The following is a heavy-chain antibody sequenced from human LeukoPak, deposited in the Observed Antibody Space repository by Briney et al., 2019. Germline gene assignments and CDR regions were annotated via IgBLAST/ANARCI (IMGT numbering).Heavy chain of an antibody. CDR3: ARDKIGDSSGFLLDAFDI. Sequence: ASVKVSCKASGYTFTSYGISWVRQAPGQGLEWMGWISAYNGNTNYAQKLQGRVTMTTDTSTSTAYMELRSLRSDDTAVYYCARDKIGDSSGFLLDAFDIWGQGTMVTVSS. CDR1: GYTFTSYG. D-gene: IGHD3-22*01. V-gene: IGHV1-18*01. J-gene: IGHJ3*02. CDR2: ISAYNGNT.